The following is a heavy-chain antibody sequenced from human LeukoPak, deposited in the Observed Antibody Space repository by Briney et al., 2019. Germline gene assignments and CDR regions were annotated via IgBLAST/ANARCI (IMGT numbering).Heavy chain of an antibody. D-gene: IGHD3-10*01. CDR1: GFTFSSYW. V-gene: IGHV3-7*01. CDR2: IKQDGSEK. CDR3: ARETRGRYYYYYYYMDV. Sequence: GGSLRLSCAASGFTFSSYWMSWVRQAPGKGLEWVANIKQDGSEKYYVDSVKGRFTISRDNAKNSLYLQMNGLRAEDTAVYYCARETRGRYYYYYYYMDVWGKGTTVTISS. J-gene: IGHJ6*03.